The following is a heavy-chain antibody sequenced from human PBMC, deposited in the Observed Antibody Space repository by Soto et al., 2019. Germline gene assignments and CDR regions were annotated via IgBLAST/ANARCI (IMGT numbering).Heavy chain of an antibody. CDR2: ISYDGSNK. Sequence: GGSLRLSCAASGFTFSSYGMHWVRQAPGKGLEWVAVISYDGSNKYYADSVKGRFTISRDNSKNTLYLQMNSLRAEDTAVYYCAKDKASIAARPPLGYWGQGTLVTVSS. V-gene: IGHV3-30*18. CDR3: AKDKASIAARPPLGY. D-gene: IGHD6-6*01. CDR1: GFTFSSYG. J-gene: IGHJ4*02.